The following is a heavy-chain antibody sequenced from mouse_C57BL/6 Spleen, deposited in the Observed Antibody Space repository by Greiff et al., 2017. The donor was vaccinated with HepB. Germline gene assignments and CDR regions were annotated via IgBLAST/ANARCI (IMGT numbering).Heavy chain of an antibody. Sequence: EVKLMESGGGLVKPGGSLKLSCAASGFTFSDYGMHWVRQAPEKGLEWVAYISSGSSTIYYADTVKGRFTISRDNAKNTLFLQMTSLRSEDTAMYYCARTTTVGDWYFDVWGTGTTVTVSS. CDR3: ARTTTVGDWYFDV. J-gene: IGHJ1*03. V-gene: IGHV5-17*01. D-gene: IGHD1-1*01. CDR2: ISSGSSTI. CDR1: GFTFSDYG.